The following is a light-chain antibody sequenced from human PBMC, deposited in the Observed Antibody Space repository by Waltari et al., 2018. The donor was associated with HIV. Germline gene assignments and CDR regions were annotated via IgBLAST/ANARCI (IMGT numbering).Light chain of an antibody. CDR3: QQYFRNPLT. Sequence: DIVMTQFPHPLSVSLGERATINFKSSQMVLYSSGNKKYVTWYQHTPGRHPKLLIYWASPREAGVPDRFSGRGYGTDCTLTVSGLQAEDVATYYCQQYFRNPLTFGGGTKVEIK. V-gene: IGKV4-1*01. CDR2: WAS. CDR1: QMVLYSSGNKKY. J-gene: IGKJ4*01.